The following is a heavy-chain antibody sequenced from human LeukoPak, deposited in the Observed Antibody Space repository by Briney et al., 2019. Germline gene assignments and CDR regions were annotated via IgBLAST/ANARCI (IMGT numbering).Heavy chain of an antibody. J-gene: IGHJ4*02. CDR1: GFTFTNSG. CDR2: ISYDGSNK. Sequence: GGSLRLSCAASGFTFTNSGMHWVRQAPGKGLDWVAVISYDGSNKYYADSVRGRFTISRDNSKNTLYLQMNGLRAEDTAVYYCARDGPPYYDILTGPSDYWGQGTLVTVSS. V-gene: IGHV3-33*05. CDR3: ARDGPPYYDILTGPSDY. D-gene: IGHD3-9*01.